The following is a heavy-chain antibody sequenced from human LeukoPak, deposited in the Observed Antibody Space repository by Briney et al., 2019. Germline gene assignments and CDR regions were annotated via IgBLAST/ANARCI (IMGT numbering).Heavy chain of an antibody. CDR2: ISSGGSYI. J-gene: IGHJ6*03. D-gene: IGHD1-1*01. Sequence: PGGSLRLSCAASGFTFNSYSVNWVRQAPGKGLEWVAYISSGGSYIYYADSVKGRFTISRDNAKNSLYLQMNSLSAEDTAVYYCARGRAIRPEIYIDVWGKGTTVTVSS. CDR3: ARGRAIRPEIYIDV. CDR1: GFTFNSYS. V-gene: IGHV3-21*01.